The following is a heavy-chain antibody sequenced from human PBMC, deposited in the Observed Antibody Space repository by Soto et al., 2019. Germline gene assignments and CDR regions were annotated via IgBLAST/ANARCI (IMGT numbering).Heavy chain of an antibody. CDR1: GYTLTELS. V-gene: IGHV1-24*01. CDR2: FDPEDGET. Sequence: ASVKVSCKVSGYTLTELSMHWVRQAPGKGLEWMGGFDPEDGETIYAQKFQGRVTMTEDTSTDTAYMELSSLRSEDTAVYYCATDPGYSYGYNWFDPWGQGTLVTVSS. CDR3: ATDPGYSYGYNWFDP. D-gene: IGHD5-18*01. J-gene: IGHJ5*02.